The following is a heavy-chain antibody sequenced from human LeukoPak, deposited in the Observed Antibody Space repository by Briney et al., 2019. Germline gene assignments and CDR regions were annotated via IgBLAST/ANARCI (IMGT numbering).Heavy chain of an antibody. D-gene: IGHD3-22*01. CDR2: LSYDGSNK. V-gene: IGHV3-30*03. CDR1: GFTFSSYG. J-gene: IGHJ4*02. CDR3: ARMVHSSGSSFLDY. Sequence: AGGSLRLSCAASGFTFSSYGMHWVRQAPGKGLERVTVLSYDGSNKYYADFVKGRFTISRDNSKNTLYLQMNSLRAEDTAVYYCARMVHSSGSSFLDYWGQGTLVTVSS.